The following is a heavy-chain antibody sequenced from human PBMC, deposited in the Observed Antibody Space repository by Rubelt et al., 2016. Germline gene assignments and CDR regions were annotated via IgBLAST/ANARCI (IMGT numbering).Heavy chain of an antibody. J-gene: IGHJ5*02. CDR1: GGSISSSSYY. V-gene: IGHV4-39*07. Sequence: QLQLQESGPGLVKPSETLSLTCTVSGGSISSSSYYWGWIRQPPGNGLEWIGSIFHSGSTYYNPSLRSRVTISVDTFKNQFSLKLGSVTAADTAVDYCARRPHCSGVSTCYTRWFDPWGQGTLVTVSS. CDR2: IFHSGST. CDR3: ARRPHCSGVSTCYTRWFDP. D-gene: IGHD2-15*01.